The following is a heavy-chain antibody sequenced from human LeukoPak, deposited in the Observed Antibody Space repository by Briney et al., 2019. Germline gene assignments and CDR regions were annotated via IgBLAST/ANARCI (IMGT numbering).Heavy chain of an antibody. CDR3: ARLVTINTVTTARYWYFDL. CDR2: SYYSGCT. J-gene: IGHJ2*01. Sequence: PSETLSLTCTVSSGSISSSSYYWGWIRQPPGRGLEWIGSSYYSGCTYHNPSLKSRVTISVDTSKNQFSLKLSSVTAADTAVYFCARLVTINTVTTARYWYFDLWGRGTLVTVSS. CDR1: SGSISSSSYY. D-gene: IGHD4-17*01. V-gene: IGHV4-39*01.